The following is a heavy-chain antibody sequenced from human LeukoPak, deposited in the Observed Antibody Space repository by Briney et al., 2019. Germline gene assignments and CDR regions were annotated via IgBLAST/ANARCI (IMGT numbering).Heavy chain of an antibody. CDR2: INPNSGGT. J-gene: IGHJ4*02. D-gene: IGHD1-26*01. Sequence: GASVKVSCKASGYTFSAYAVHWVRQAPGQRLEWMGWINPNSGGTNYAQKFQGRVTMTRDTSISTAYMELSRLRSDDTAVYYCARDKGSGSYGGDYWGQGTLVTVSS. CDR1: GYTFSAYA. V-gene: IGHV1-2*02. CDR3: ARDKGSGSYGGDY.